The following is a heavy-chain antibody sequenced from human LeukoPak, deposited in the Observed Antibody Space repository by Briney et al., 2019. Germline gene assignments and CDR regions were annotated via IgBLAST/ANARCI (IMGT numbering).Heavy chain of an antibody. CDR3: ARGVAVAGTRYFDL. Sequence: SETLSLTCTVSGYSISSGYYWGWIRQPPGKGLEWIGSIYHSGSTYYNPSLKSRVTISVVTSKNQFSLKLSSVTAADTAVYYCARGVAVAGTRYFDLWGRGTLVTVSS. CDR1: GYSISSGYY. J-gene: IGHJ2*01. D-gene: IGHD6-19*01. CDR2: IYHSGST. V-gene: IGHV4-38-2*02.